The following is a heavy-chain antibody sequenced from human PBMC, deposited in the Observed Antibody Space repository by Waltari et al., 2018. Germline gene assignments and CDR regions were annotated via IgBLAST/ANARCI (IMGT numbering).Heavy chain of an antibody. V-gene: IGHV1-46*01. CDR2: INPSGGST. J-gene: IGHJ4*02. Sequence: QVQLVQSGAEVKKPGASVKVSCKASGYTFTSYYMHWVRQAPGQGLEWMGIINPSGGSTSYAQKFQGRVTMTRDTSTSTVYMELSSLRSEDTAVYYCARDGILSYYDFWSGYPINWGQGTLVTVSS. D-gene: IGHD3-3*01. CDR1: GYTFTSYY. CDR3: ARDGILSYYDFWSGYPIN.